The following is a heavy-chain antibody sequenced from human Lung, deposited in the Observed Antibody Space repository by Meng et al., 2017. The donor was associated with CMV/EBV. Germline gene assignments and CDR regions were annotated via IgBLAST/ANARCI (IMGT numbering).Heavy chain of an antibody. CDR2: ITSASRYI. D-gene: IGHD1-1*01. V-gene: IGHV3-21*01. J-gene: IGHJ6*02. Sequence: SXAASGFTXGFYSLNWVRQAPGKGPEWVASITSASRYIFYADSVRGRFTVSRDNAKNSIYLQMNSLRAEDTAVYYCARDQGSYEQLAPDYYYGMDVXGRGXTVTVSS. CDR3: ARDQGSYEQLAPDYYYGMDV. CDR1: GFTXGFYS.